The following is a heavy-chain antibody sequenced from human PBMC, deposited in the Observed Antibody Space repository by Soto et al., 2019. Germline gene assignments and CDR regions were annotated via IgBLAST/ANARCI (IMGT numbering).Heavy chain of an antibody. J-gene: IGHJ4*01. V-gene: IGHV3-30*02. CDR2: LKYDGSNK. CDR3: EKAGDVAAAGYFYDY. CDR1: GFTFSSYG. D-gene: IGHD6-13*01. Sequence: PGGSLRLSCAASGFTFSSYGMHWVRQAAGKWLEWVAVLKYDGSNKYYAYSVKGRFTIYRDNSKNKLYLQMNSLRAEDTAVYYCEKAGDVAAAGYFYDYWGHSTLDNVSS.